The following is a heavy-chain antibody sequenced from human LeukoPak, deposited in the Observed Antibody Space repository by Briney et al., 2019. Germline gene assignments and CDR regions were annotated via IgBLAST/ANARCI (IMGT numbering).Heavy chain of an antibody. CDR3: ARWGGYCSTISCTYYYGMDV. CDR2: IYYSGST. V-gene: IGHV4-59*01. CDR1: GGSISSYY. Sequence: SETLSLTCTVSGGSISSYYWSWIRQSPGKGLEWIGNIYYSGSTNYNPSLKSRVTISVDTSQNQFSLNLSSVTAADTAVYFCARWGGYCSTISCTYYYGMDVWGRGTTVTVSS. J-gene: IGHJ6*02. D-gene: IGHD2-2*01.